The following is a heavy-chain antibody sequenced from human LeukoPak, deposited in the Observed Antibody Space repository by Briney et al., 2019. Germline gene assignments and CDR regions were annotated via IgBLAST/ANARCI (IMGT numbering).Heavy chain of an antibody. J-gene: IGHJ4*02. Sequence: ASVKVSCKASGYTFTISGISWVRHAPGRGLEWMGWISANSGDTIYAEKFHGRVTLTRDTSTGTAYMELNSLTYDDTAVYYCAGDGWYAFDYWGQGTLVTVSS. CDR1: GYTFTISG. CDR2: ISANSGDT. CDR3: AGDGWYAFDY. D-gene: IGHD2-15*01. V-gene: IGHV1-18*01.